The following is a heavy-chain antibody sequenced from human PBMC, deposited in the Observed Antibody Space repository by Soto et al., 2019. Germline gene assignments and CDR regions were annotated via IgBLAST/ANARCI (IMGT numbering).Heavy chain of an antibody. CDR2: ISSYDGNT. D-gene: IGHD2-15*01. Sequence: VNVSCKASRYTLTSDVISWVRQSPVQVRDFMGFISSYDGNTNYAQNLQFRFTMTTDTSTITAYMELRSLRSDAPAFYYCPRLTVPSIGEKWFDPQGPRTLF. CDR3: PRLTVPSIGEKWFDP. CDR1: RYTLTSDV. J-gene: IGHJ5*02. V-gene: IGHV1-18*01.